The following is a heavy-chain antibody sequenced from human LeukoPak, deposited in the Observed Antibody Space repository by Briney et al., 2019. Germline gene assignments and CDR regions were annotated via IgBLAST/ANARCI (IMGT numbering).Heavy chain of an antibody. V-gene: IGHV3-30*18. CDR3: AEEAPSLGSGSYRSGVDY. J-gene: IGHJ4*02. D-gene: IGHD3-10*01. CDR1: GFTFSSYG. Sequence: GGSLRLSCAASGFTFSSYGMHWVRQAPGKGLEWVAVISYDGSNKYYADSVKGRFTISRDNSKNTLYLQMNSLRAEDTAVYYCAEEAPSLGSGSYRSGVDYWGQGTLVTVSS. CDR2: ISYDGSNK.